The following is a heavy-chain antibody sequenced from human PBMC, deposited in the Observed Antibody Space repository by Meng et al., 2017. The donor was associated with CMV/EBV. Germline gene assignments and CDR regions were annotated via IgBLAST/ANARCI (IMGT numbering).Heavy chain of an antibody. Sequence: GGSLRLSCAASGFTFSSYGMHWVRQAPGKGLEWVAFIRYDGSNKYYADSVKGRFTISRDNSKNTLYLQMNSLRSEDTAVYYCARGDCSSTSCYGGYENGMDVWGQGTTVTVSS. CDR2: IRYDGSNK. J-gene: IGHJ6*02. V-gene: IGHV3-30*02. D-gene: IGHD2-2*01. CDR1: GFTFSSYG. CDR3: ARGDCSSTSCYGGYENGMDV.